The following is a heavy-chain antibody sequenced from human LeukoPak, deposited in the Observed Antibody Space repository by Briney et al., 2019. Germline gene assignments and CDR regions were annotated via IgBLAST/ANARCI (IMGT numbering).Heavy chain of an antibody. Sequence: GGSLRLSCSASGFTFTNFAMTWVRQAPGKGLEWVSGISGSGASTYYADSVKGRFTISRDNCKNTVYLQMNSLRAEDTAVYYCARDPSRGGGSDPFDYWGQGTLVTVSS. D-gene: IGHD3-16*01. CDR1: GFTFTNFA. CDR3: ARDPSRGGGSDPFDY. J-gene: IGHJ4*02. V-gene: IGHV3-23*01. CDR2: ISGSGAST.